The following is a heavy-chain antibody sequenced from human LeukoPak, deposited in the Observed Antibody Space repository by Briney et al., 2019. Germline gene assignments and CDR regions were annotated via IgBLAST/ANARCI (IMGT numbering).Heavy chain of an antibody. CDR2: INWNGGST. CDR3: AREYYDSSGYYYPFDY. Sequence: PGGSLSLSCASSGFTFDDYGMSWVRQAPGKGREWVSGINWNGGSTGYADSVKGRFTISRDNAKNSLYLQMNSLRAEDTALYYCAREYYDSSGYYYPFDYWGQGTLVTVSS. J-gene: IGHJ4*02. D-gene: IGHD3-22*01. CDR1: GFTFDDYG. V-gene: IGHV3-20*04.